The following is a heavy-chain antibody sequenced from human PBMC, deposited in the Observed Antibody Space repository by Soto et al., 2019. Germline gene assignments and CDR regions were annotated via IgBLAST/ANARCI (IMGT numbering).Heavy chain of an antibody. CDR1: GFTFSSYG. Sequence: LRLSCAASGFTFSSYGMHWVRQAPGKGLEWVAVISYDGSNKYYADSVRGRFTISRDNSKNTLYLQMNSLRAEDTAVYYCAKDLTGTLDYWGQGTLVTVSS. CDR3: AKDLTGTLDY. CDR2: ISYDGSNK. J-gene: IGHJ4*02. V-gene: IGHV3-30*18. D-gene: IGHD3-9*01.